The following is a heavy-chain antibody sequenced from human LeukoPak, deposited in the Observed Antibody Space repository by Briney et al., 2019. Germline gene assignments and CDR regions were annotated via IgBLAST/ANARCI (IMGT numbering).Heavy chain of an antibody. CDR3: ARESIYDILTGLDY. V-gene: IGHV3-48*03. J-gene: IGHJ4*02. Sequence: PGGSLRLSCAASGFTFSSYEMNWVRQAPGKGLEWVSYISSSGSTVCYADSVKGRFTISRDNAKNSLYLQMNSLRAEDTAVYYCARESIYDILTGLDYWGQGTLVTVSS. D-gene: IGHD3-9*01. CDR1: GFTFSSYE. CDR2: ISSSGSTV.